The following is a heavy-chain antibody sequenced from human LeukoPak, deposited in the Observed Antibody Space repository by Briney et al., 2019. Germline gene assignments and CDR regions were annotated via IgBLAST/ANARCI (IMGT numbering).Heavy chain of an antibody. CDR3: ATAAGDSSGNNWFDP. Sequence: KPSETLSLTCTVSGGSISSGDYYWSWIRQPPGKGLEWIGYIYYSGSTYYNPSLKSRVTISVDTSKNQFSLKLSSVTAAGTAVYYCATAAGDSSGNNWFDPWGQGTLVTVSS. J-gene: IGHJ5*02. V-gene: IGHV4-30-4*01. CDR1: GGSISSGDYY. CDR2: IYYSGST. D-gene: IGHD2-21*02.